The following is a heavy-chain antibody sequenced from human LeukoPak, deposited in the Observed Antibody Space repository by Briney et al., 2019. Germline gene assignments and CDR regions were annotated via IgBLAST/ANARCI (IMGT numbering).Heavy chain of an antibody. CDR3: ARGTLNSSGWYFEL. J-gene: IGHJ2*01. CDR1: GGSISGYY. V-gene: IGHV4-59*01. Sequence: SETLSLTCTVSGGSISGYYWSCIRQPPGRGLEYIGYIYYSGSTDFNPSLNSRVTLSIDTSKNQFSLRLSSVTAADTAVYSCARGTLNSSGWYFELWGHGTLVTVSS. CDR2: IYYSGST. D-gene: IGHD1-1*01.